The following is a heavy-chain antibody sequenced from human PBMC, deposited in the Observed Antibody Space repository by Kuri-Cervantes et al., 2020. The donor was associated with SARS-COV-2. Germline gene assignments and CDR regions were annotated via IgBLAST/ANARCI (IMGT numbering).Heavy chain of an antibody. CDR3: AREGYYDSSGYFDY. J-gene: IGHJ4*02. CDR1: GFTFSSYS. D-gene: IGHD3-22*01. V-gene: IGHV3-48*02. Sequence: GGSLRLSCAASGFTFSSYSMNWVRQAPGKGLEWVSYISSSSSTIYYADSVKGRFTISRDNAKNPLYLQMNSLRDEDTAVYYCAREGYYDSSGYFDYWGQGTLVTVSS. CDR2: ISSSSSTI.